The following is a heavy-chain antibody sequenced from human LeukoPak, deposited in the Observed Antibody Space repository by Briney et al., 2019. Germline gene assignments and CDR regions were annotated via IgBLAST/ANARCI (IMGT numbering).Heavy chain of an antibody. CDR2: ISGSGGST. CDR1: GFTFSSYA. V-gene: IGHV3-23*01. Sequence: GGSLRLSCAASGFTFSSYAMSWVRQAPGKGLEWVSAISGSGGSTYYADSVKGRFTISRDNSKNTLYLQMNSLRAEDTAVYYCASRSSSSFWIFYFDYWGQGTLVTVSS. CDR3: ASRSSSSFWIFYFDY. J-gene: IGHJ4*02. D-gene: IGHD6-6*01.